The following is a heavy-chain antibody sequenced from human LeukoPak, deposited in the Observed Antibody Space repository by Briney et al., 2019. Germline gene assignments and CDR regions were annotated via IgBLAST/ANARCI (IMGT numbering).Heavy chain of an antibody. CDR3: ARGKMNGDDFDY. CDR2: INPNSAT. Sequence: ASVKVSCKASGYTFGGSYMHWVRQAPGQGPEWMGWINPNSATNYAKRFQDRVTMTRDTSISTAYMELTRLRSEDTAVYYCARGKMNGDDFDYWGQGTLVTVSS. D-gene: IGHD4-17*01. CDR1: GYTFGGSY. V-gene: IGHV1-2*02. J-gene: IGHJ4*02.